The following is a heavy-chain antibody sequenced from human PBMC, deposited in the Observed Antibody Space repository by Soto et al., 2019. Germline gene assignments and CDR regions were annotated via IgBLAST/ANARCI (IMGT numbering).Heavy chain of an antibody. V-gene: IGHV3-21*01. D-gene: IGHD6-13*01. CDR2: ISSSSSYI. J-gene: IGHJ4*02. CDR1: GFTFSSYS. CDR3: ARSFGIAAAGVDY. Sequence: GGSLRLSCAASGFTFSSYSMNWVRQAPGKGLEWVSSISSSSSYIYYADSVKGRFTISRGNAKNSLYLQMNSLRAEDTAVYYCARSFGIAAAGVDYWGQGTLVTVSS.